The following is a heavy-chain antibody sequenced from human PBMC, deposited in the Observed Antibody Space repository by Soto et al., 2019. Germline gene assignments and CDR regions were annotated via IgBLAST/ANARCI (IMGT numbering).Heavy chain of an antibody. J-gene: IGHJ6*02. D-gene: IGHD5-18*01. CDR3: ARDSRRVGYSYGPPSYGMDV. V-gene: IGHV6-1*01. Sequence: SQTLSLTCAISGDSVSSNSAAWNWIRQSPSRGLEWLGRTYYRSKWYNDYAVSVKSRITINPDTSKNQFSLQLNSVTPEDTAVYYCARDSRRVGYSYGPPSYGMDVWGQGTTVTVS. CDR1: GDSVSSNSAA. CDR2: TYYRSKWYN.